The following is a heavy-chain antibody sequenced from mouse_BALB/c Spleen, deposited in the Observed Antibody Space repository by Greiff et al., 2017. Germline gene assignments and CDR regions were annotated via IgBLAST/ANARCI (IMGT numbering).Heavy chain of an antibody. J-gene: IGHJ4*01. V-gene: IGHV2-9*02. Sequence: QVQLQQSGPGLVQPSQSLSITCTVSGFSLTSYGVHWVRQSPGKGLEWLGVIWAGGSTNYNSALMSRLSISKDNSKSQVFLKMNSLQTDDTAMYYCASDGYYAMDYWGQGTSVTVSS. CDR2: IWAGGST. CDR3: ASDGYYAMDY. CDR1: GFSLTSYG.